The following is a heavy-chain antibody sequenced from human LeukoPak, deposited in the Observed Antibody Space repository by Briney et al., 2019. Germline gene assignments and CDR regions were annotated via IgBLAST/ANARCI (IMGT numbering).Heavy chain of an antibody. CDR1: GGSISNYY. D-gene: IGHD3-22*01. J-gene: IGHJ4*02. CDR3: AADDSSGYYPRR. V-gene: IGHV4-59*01. CDR2: IYYSGST. Sequence: SETLSLTCTVSGGSISNYYWNWIRQPAGKGLEWIGYIYYSGSTNYNPSLKSRVTISVDTSKNQFSLKLSSVTAADTAVYYCAADDSSGYYPRRWGQGTLVTVSS.